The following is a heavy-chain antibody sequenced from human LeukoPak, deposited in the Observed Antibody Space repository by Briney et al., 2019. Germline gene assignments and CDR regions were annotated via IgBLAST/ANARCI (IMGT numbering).Heavy chain of an antibody. D-gene: IGHD6-19*01. CDR3: AKDQTWDSGWYC. J-gene: IGHJ3*01. CDR1: GFTFSSYA. V-gene: IGHV3-30-3*01. CDR2: ISYDGSNK. Sequence: GGSLRLSCAASGFTFSSYAMHWVRQAPGKGLEWVAVISYDGSNKYYADSVKGRFTISRDNSKNTLYLQMNSLRAEDTAVYYCAKDQTWDSGWYCWGQGTMVTVSS.